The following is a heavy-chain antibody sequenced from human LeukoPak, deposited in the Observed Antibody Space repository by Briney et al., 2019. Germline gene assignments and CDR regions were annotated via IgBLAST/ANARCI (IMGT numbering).Heavy chain of an antibody. Sequence: PGRSLRLSCAASGFTFSSYGMHWVRQAPGKGLEWVAVIWYDGSNKYYADSVKGRFTISRDNSKNTLYLQMNSLRAEGTAVYYCARDLDYGDYGGSPTTLFDYWGQGTLVTVSS. CDR3: ARDLDYGDYGGSPTTLFDY. CDR2: IWYDGSNK. CDR1: GFTFSSYG. V-gene: IGHV3-33*01. J-gene: IGHJ4*02. D-gene: IGHD4-17*01.